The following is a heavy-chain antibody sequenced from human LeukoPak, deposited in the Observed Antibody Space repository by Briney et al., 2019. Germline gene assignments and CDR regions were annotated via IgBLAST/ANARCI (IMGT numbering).Heavy chain of an antibody. CDR3: ARWERNGFIAHDFDY. D-gene: IGHD1-26*01. CDR1: GYTFTGYY. V-gene: IGHV1-2*02. CDR2: INPNSGGT. J-gene: IGHJ4*02. Sequence: ASVKVSCKASGYTFTGYYMHWVRQAPGQGLEWMGWINPNSGGTNYAQKFQGRVTMTRDTSISTAYMELSRLRSDDTAVYYCARWERNGFIAHDFDYWGQGTLVTVSS.